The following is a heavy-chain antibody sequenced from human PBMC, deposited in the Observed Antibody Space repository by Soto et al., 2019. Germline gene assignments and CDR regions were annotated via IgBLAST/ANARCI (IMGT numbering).Heavy chain of an antibody. D-gene: IGHD2-21*02. J-gene: IGHJ4*02. Sequence: ASVKVSCKASGYTFTSYAMHWVRQAPGQRLEWMGWINAGNGNTKYSQKFQGRVTITRDTSESTAYMELSSLRSEDTAVYYCARDGGDIVVVTAYFDYWGQGTLVTVSS. CDR3: ARDGGDIVVVTAYFDY. CDR1: GYTFTSYA. CDR2: INAGNGNT. V-gene: IGHV1-3*01.